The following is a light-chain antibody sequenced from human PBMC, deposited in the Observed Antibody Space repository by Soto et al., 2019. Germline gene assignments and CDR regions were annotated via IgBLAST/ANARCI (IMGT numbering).Light chain of an antibody. CDR3: QQYNSYSRT. Sequence: TQFPSTLSGSVGKRATLPFLASQSISSWLAWYQQKPGKAPKLLIYDASILESGVPSRFSGSGSGTEFTLTISSLQPDDFATYYCQQYNSYSRTFGQGTKVDIK. V-gene: IGKV1-5*01. CDR2: DAS. J-gene: IGKJ1*01. CDR1: QSISSW.